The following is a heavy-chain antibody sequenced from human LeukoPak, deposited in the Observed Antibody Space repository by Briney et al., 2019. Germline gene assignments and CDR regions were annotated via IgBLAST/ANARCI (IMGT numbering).Heavy chain of an antibody. CDR2: ICYSGST. Sequence: PSETLSLTCTVSGGSISSYHWSWIRQPPGKGLEWIGYICYSGSTNYNPSLKSRVTISVDTSKNQFSLKLSSVTAADTAVYYCARGPRGSYADYWGQGTLVTVSS. J-gene: IGHJ4*02. CDR3: ARGPRGSYADY. V-gene: IGHV4-59*01. D-gene: IGHD3-16*01. CDR1: GGSISSYH.